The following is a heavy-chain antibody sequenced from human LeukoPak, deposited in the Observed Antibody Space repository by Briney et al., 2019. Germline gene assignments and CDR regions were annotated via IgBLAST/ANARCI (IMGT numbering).Heavy chain of an antibody. CDR2: INTNTGNP. D-gene: IGHD2-2*01. V-gene: IGHV7-4-1*02. CDR3: ARSAMDPYYYYYMDV. CDR1: GYTFTSYA. Sequence: ASVKVSCKASGYTFTSYAMNWVRQAPGQGLEWMGWINTNTGNPTYAQGFTGRFVFSLDTSVSTAYLQISSLKAEDTAVYYCARSAMDPYYYYYMDVWGKGTTVTVSS. J-gene: IGHJ6*03.